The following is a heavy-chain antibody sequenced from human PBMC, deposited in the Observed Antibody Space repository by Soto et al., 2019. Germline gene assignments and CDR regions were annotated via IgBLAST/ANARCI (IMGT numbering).Heavy chain of an antibody. D-gene: IGHD3-9*01. V-gene: IGHV1-69*04. CDR2: IIPILGIA. J-gene: IGHJ6*02. CDR3: AREDRTYYDIRWYYYGMDV. Sequence: SVKVSCKASGGTFSSYTISWVRQAPGQGLEWMGRIIPILGIANYAQKFQGRVTITADKSTSTAYMELSGLRSEDTAVYYCAREDRTYYDIRWYYYGMDVWGQGTTVTVSS. CDR1: GGTFSSYT.